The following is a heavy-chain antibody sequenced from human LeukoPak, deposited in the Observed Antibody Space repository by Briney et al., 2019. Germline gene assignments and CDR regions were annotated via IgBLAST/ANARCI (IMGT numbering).Heavy chain of an antibody. V-gene: IGHV3-23*01. J-gene: IGHJ4*02. D-gene: IGHD7-27*01. Sequence: GGSLRLSCAASGFTFSSYAMNWVRQAPGKGLEWVSAISGSGGTTYSADSVKGRFTISRDNSKNTLYLQMNSLRAEDTAVYYCAKAGLTGTHLYYFDYWGQGTLVTVSS. CDR3: AKAGLTGTHLYYFDY. CDR2: ISGSGGTT. CDR1: GFTFSSYA.